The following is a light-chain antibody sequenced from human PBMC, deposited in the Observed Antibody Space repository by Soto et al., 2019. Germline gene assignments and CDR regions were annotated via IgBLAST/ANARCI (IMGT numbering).Light chain of an antibody. CDR1: QSVSSY. V-gene: IGKV3-11*01. J-gene: IGKJ2*01. CDR3: QQRSNWPPYT. CDR2: DAS. Sequence: EIVLTQSPATLSLSPGERATLSCRASQSVSSYLAWYQQKPGQAPRLLIYDASNRATGIPARFSGSGSGTDFPLHISSLEPEDFAVYYCQQRSNWPPYTFGQGTKLEIK.